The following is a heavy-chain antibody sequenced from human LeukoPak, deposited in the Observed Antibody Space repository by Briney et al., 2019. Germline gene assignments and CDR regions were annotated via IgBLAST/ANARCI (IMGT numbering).Heavy chain of an antibody. CDR3: AKALGYSSRSYYFDY. J-gene: IGHJ4*02. CDR1: GGSISSYY. V-gene: IGHV4-4*07. Sequence: SETLSLTCTVSGGSISSYYWSWIRQPAGKGLEWIGRIYTSGSTNYNPPLKSRVTMSVDTSKNQFSLKLSSVTAADTAVYYCAKALGYSSRSYYFDYWGQGTLVTVSS. D-gene: IGHD6-13*01. CDR2: IYTSGST.